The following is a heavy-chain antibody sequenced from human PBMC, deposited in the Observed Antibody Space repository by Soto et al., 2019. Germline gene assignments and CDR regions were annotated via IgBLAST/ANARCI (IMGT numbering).Heavy chain of an antibody. CDR2: ISAYNGNT. V-gene: IGHV1-18*04. CDR1: GYTFTSYG. D-gene: IGHD3-3*01. J-gene: IGHJ4*02. CDR3: ARDRTTYYDFWSGYWGSGY. Sequence: QVKLVQSGAEVKKPGASVKVSCKASGYTFTSYGISWVRQAPGQGLEWMGWISAYNGNTNYAQKLQGRVTMTTDTSTTTAYMELRSLRSDDTAVYYCARDRTTYYDFWSGYWGSGYWGQGTLVTVSS.